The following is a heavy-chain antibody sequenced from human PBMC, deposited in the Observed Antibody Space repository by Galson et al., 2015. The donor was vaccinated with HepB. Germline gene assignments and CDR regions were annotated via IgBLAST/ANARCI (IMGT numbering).Heavy chain of an antibody. CDR1: GYTLTELS. J-gene: IGHJ5*02. V-gene: IGHV1-24*01. CDR3: ATDAFGGPPRGWFDP. Sequence: SVKVSCKVSGYTLTELSMHWVRQAPGKGLEWMGGFDPEDGETIYAQKFQGRVTMTEDTSTDTAYMELSSLRSEDTAVYYCATDAFGGPPRGWFDPWGQGTLVTVSS. D-gene: IGHD3-16*01. CDR2: FDPEDGET.